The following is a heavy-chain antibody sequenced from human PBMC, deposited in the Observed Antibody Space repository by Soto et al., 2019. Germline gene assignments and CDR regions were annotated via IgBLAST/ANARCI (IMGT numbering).Heavy chain of an antibody. D-gene: IGHD1-7*01. CDR2: ISWNSGSI. V-gene: IGHV3-9*01. CDR3: AKDLRWNYSFYFDY. CDR1: GFTFDDYA. Sequence: EVQLVESGGGLVQPGRSLRLSCAASGFTFDDYAMHWVRQAPGKGLEWVSGISWNSGSIGYADSVKGRFTISRDNAKNSLYLQMNSLRAEDTALYYCAKDLRWNYSFYFDYWGQGTLVTVSS. J-gene: IGHJ4*02.